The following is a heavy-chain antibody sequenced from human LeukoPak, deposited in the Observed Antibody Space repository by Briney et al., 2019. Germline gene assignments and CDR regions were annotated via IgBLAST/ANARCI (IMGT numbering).Heavy chain of an antibody. J-gene: IGHJ4*02. V-gene: IGHV1-69*13. Sequence: SVKVSCKASGGTFSSYAISWVRQAPGQGLEWMGGIIPIFGTANYAQKFQGRVTITADESTSTAYMELSSLRSEDTAVYYCARAVPYYYGSGSYYYFDYWGQGTLVTVSS. CDR2: IIPIFGTA. CDR1: GGTFSSYA. D-gene: IGHD3-10*01. CDR3: ARAVPYYYGSGSYYYFDY.